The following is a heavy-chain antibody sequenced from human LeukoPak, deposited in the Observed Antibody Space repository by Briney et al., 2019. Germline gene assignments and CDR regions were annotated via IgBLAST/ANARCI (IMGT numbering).Heavy chain of an antibody. J-gene: IGHJ4*02. Sequence: GGSLRLSCAASGFIFNNYAMHWVRQAPGKGLEWVSTIGGSGITTFYADSVKGRFTISRDNSKNTLYLQMNSLRAEDTAVYYCARKGGSSGSYYPFDYWGQGTLVTVSS. CDR3: ARKGGSSGSYYPFDY. CDR1: GFIFNNYA. V-gene: IGHV3-23*01. CDR2: IGGSGITT. D-gene: IGHD3-10*01.